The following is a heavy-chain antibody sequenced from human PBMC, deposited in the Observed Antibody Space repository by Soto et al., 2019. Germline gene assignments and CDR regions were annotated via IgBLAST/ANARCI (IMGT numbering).Heavy chain of an antibody. J-gene: IGHJ3*02. CDR3: GRSRDPDAFEI. Sequence: LGESLKISCKGSGYSFTSYWIGWVRQMPGKGLEWMGIIYPGDSDTRYSPSFQGQVTTSADKSISTAYLQWSSLTASDTAMYYCGRSRDPDAFEIWGQGTMVTVSS. CDR1: GYSFTSYW. CDR2: IYPGDSDT. V-gene: IGHV5-51*01.